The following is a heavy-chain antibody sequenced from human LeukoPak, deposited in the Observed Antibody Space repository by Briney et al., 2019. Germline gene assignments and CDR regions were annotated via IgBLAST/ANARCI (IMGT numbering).Heavy chain of an antibody. CDR1: GFTFSSYG. CDR3: AKELEGYIYGPVDY. Sequence: PGGSLRLSCAASGFTFSSYGMHWVRQAPGKGLEWVAVISYDGSNKYYADSVRGRFTISRDNSKNTLYLQMNSLRAEDTAVYYCAKELEGYIYGPVDYWGQGTLVTVSS. D-gene: IGHD5-18*01. V-gene: IGHV3-30*18. J-gene: IGHJ4*02. CDR2: ISYDGSNK.